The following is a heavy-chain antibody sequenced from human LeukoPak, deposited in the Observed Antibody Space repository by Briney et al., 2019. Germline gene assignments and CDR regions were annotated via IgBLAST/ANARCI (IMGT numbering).Heavy chain of an antibody. J-gene: IGHJ4*02. CDR1: GFTFSDYY. CDR3: ARDSGSGSYTPDY. V-gene: IGHV3-11*01. CDR2: ISSSGSTI. D-gene: IGHD3-10*01. Sequence: GGSLRLSCAASGFTFSDYYMSWIRQAPGKGLEWVSYISSSGSTIYYADSVKGRFTISRDNAKNSPYLQMNSLRAEDTAVYYCARDSGSGSYTPDYWGQGTLVTASS.